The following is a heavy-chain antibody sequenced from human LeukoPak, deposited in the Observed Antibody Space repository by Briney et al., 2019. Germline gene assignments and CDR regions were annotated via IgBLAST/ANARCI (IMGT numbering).Heavy chain of an antibody. V-gene: IGHV1-24*01. Sequence: ASVKVSCKVSGYTLTELSMHWVRQAPGKGLEWMGGFDPEDGETIYAQKFQGRVTMTEDTSTDTAYMELSSLRSEDTAVYYCAREGRHIVVVTAMNWFDPWGQGTLVTVSS. CDR3: AREGRHIVVVTAMNWFDP. CDR1: GYTLTELS. D-gene: IGHD2-21*02. J-gene: IGHJ5*02. CDR2: FDPEDGET.